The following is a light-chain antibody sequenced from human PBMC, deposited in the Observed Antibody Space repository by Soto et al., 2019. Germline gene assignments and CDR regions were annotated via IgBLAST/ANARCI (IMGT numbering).Light chain of an antibody. J-gene: IGKJ1*01. Sequence: EILMTQSPATLSVSPGERATLSCRASQSVSSDLAWYHQKPGQAPRLLIYGASTRATGIPARSSGSGPGTESTLTINSLHPEDFPVYSCQQYNNRPRTFGQGTKVDI. CDR2: GAS. V-gene: IGKV3-15*01. CDR1: QSVSSD. CDR3: QQYNNRPRT.